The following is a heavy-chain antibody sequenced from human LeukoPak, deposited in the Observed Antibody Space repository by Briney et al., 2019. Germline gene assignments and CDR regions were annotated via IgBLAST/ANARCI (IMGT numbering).Heavy chain of an antibody. CDR1: GGSFSGYY. CDR3: ARGIYYFDY. D-gene: IGHD3-3*02. Sequence: SETLSLTCAVYGGSFSGYYWSWIRQPPGKGLEWIGEINHSGSTNYNPSLKSRVTISVDTSKNQFSLMLSSVTAADTAVYYCARGIYYFDYWGQGTLVTVSS. J-gene: IGHJ4*02. CDR2: INHSGST. V-gene: IGHV4-34*01.